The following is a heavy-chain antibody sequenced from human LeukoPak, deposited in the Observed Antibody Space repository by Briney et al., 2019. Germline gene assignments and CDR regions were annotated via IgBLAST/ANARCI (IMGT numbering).Heavy chain of an antibody. CDR2: ISSSSSTI. D-gene: IGHD3-16*01. Sequence: PGGSLRLSCAASGFTFSSYSMNWVRQAPGKGLEWVSYISSSSSTIYYADSVKGRFTISRDNSKNTPYLQMNSLRAEDTAVYSCAKEGEVWGEYYSYHRDVWGKGTPVTVS. CDR3: AKEGEVWGEYYSYHRDV. CDR1: GFTFSSYS. V-gene: IGHV3-48*01. J-gene: IGHJ6*03.